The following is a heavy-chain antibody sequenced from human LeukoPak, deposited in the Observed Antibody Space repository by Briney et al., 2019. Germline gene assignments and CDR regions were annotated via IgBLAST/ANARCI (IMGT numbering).Heavy chain of an antibody. V-gene: IGHV1-69*05. CDR3: ARDKNSGECVSNSCYGVWPLDI. J-gene: IGHJ3*02. Sequence: SVKVSCKASGGTFSINAITWVRQAPGQGLEWMGGIIPMSETPKYTQKFQGRVTIATDESTNTAYMELSSLRSEDTAVYYCARDKNSGECVSNSCYGVWPLDIWGQGTMVSVSS. CDR2: IIPMSETP. D-gene: IGHD2-2*01. CDR1: GGTFSINA.